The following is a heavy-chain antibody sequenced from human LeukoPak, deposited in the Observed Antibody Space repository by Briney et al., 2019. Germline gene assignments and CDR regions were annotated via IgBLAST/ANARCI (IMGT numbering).Heavy chain of an antibody. CDR2: IYHSGST. J-gene: IGHJ4*02. CDR1: GYSISSGYY. D-gene: IGHD6-6*01. Sequence: SETLSLTCTVSGYSISSGYYWGWIRQPPGKGLEWIGSIYHSGSTYYNLSLKSRVTISVDTSKNQFSLKLSSVTAADTAVYYCAGIAARQEGYWGQGTLVTVSS. CDR3: AGIAARQEGY. V-gene: IGHV4-38-2*02.